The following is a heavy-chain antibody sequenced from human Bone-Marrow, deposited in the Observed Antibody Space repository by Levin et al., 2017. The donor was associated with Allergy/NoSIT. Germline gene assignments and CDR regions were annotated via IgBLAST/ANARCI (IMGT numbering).Heavy chain of an antibody. CDR2: ISYSGSKK. J-gene: IGHJ6*02. Sequence: GESLKISCAASGFTFSTYAMHWVRQAPGKGLEWVAVISYSGSKKYYEDSVKGRFTISRDTSKNTLSLQMNSLRAEDTAVYYCARDLNDYGDNIGFYNFYGMDVWGQGTTVTGSS. CDR3: ARDLNDYGDNIGFYNFYGMDV. V-gene: IGHV3-30*04. D-gene: IGHD4-17*01. CDR1: GFTFSTYA.